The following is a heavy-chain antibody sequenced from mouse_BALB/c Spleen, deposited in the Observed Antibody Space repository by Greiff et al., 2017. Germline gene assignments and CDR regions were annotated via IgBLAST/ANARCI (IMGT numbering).Heavy chain of an antibody. D-gene: IGHD2-1*01. V-gene: IGHV1-80*01. CDR3: AREEDYGSFFDY. CDR1: GYAFSSYW. Sequence: QVQLQQSGAELVRPGSSVKISCKASGYAFSSYWMNWVKQRPGQGLEWIGQIYPGDGDTNYNGKFKGKATLTADKSSSTAYMQLSSLTSEDSAVYFCAREEDYGSFFDYWGQGTTLTVSS. J-gene: IGHJ2*01. CDR2: IYPGDGDT.